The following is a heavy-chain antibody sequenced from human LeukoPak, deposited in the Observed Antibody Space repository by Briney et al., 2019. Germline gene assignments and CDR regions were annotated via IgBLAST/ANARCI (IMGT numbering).Heavy chain of an antibody. CDR3: ARGNYDILTGHRGYFDY. CDR2: IYHSGST. CDR1: GGSISSSNW. J-gene: IGHJ4*02. V-gene: IGHV4-4*02. Sequence: SETLSLTCAVSGGSISSSNWWSWVRQPPGKGLEWIGEIYHSGSTNYNPSLKSRVTISVDTSKNQFSLKLSSVTAADTAVYYCARGNYDILTGHRGYFDYWGQGTLVTVSS. D-gene: IGHD3-9*01.